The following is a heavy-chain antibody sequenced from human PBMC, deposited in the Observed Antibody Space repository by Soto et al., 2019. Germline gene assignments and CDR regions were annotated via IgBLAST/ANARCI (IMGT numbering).Heavy chain of an antibody. D-gene: IGHD2-21*01. Sequence: GASVKVSCKASGYTFTGYYMHWVRQAPGQGLEWMGWINPNSGGTNYAQKFQGWVTMTRDTSISTAYMELSRLRSDDTAVYYCARIRAYGPRIGLGAFDIWGQGTMVTVSS. V-gene: IGHV1-2*04. CDR2: INPNSGGT. CDR3: ARIRAYGPRIGLGAFDI. J-gene: IGHJ3*02. CDR1: GYTFTGYY.